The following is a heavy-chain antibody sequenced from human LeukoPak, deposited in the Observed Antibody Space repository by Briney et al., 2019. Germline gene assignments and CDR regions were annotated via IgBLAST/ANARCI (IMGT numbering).Heavy chain of an antibody. CDR3: AGDPNGSGKYDY. D-gene: IGHD3-10*01. CDR1: GGSISSSSYY. CDR2: IFDTGIT. V-gene: IGHV4-61*01. Sequence: SETLSLTCTVSGGSISSSSYYWGWIRQPPGKGLESIGYIFDTGITNYNPSLKSRVTISVDTSNNQFSLRPTSVTAADTAFYYCAGDPNGSGKYDYWGQGPLITVSS. J-gene: IGHJ4*02.